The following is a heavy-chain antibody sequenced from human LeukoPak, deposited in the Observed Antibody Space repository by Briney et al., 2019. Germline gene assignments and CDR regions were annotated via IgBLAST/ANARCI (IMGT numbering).Heavy chain of an antibody. CDR2: IYYSGST. Sequence: PSQTLSPTCTVFGGSISSGGYYWSWIRQHPGKGLEWIGYIYYSGSTYYNPSLKSRVTISVDTSKNQFSLKLSSVTAADTAVYYCARAPYYYGSGRVYGMDVWGQGTTVTVSS. D-gene: IGHD3-10*01. V-gene: IGHV4-31*03. J-gene: IGHJ6*02. CDR1: GGSISSGGYY. CDR3: ARAPYYYGSGRVYGMDV.